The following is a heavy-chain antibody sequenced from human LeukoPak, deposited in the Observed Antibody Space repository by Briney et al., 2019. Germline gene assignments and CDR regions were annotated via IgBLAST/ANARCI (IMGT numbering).Heavy chain of an antibody. J-gene: IGHJ5*02. D-gene: IGHD2-15*01. Sequence: ASVKVSCKASGYTFTSYGISWVRQAPGQGLEWMGWISAYNGNTNYAQKLQGRVTMTTDTSTSTAYMELRSLRSDDTAVYYCARAALLGGCSGGSCYFNWFDPWGQGTLVTVSS. CDR3: ARAALLGGCSGGSCYFNWFDP. V-gene: IGHV1-18*01. CDR2: ISAYNGNT. CDR1: GYTFTSYG.